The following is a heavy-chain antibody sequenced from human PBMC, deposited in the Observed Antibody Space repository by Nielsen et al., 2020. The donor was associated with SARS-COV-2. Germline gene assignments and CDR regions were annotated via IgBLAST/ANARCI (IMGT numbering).Heavy chain of an antibody. CDR1: GGSFSSNSYY. Sequence: SETLSFTCTVSGGSFSSNSYYWGWIRQPPGKGLEWIASIYYSGTTYYNPSLKSRVAISIDTSKNQFSLKVTSVTAADTAVYYCARSGPRRNNAFDIWGQGSMVTVSS. J-gene: IGHJ3*02. D-gene: IGHD1-26*01. CDR2: IYYSGTT. CDR3: ARSGPRRNNAFDI. V-gene: IGHV4-39*01.